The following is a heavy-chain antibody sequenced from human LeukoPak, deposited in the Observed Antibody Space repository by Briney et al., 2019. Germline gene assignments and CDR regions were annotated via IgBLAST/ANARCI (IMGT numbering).Heavy chain of an antibody. CDR3: ARGLWFGKGPYDY. J-gene: IGHJ4*02. Sequence: EILSLTCAVYGGSFSGYYWSWIRQPPGKGLEWIGEINHSGSTNYNPSLKSRVTISVDTSKNQFSLKLSSVTAADTAVYYCARGLWFGKGPYDYWGQGTLVTVSS. CDR1: GGSFSGYY. V-gene: IGHV4-34*01. D-gene: IGHD3-10*01. CDR2: INHSGST.